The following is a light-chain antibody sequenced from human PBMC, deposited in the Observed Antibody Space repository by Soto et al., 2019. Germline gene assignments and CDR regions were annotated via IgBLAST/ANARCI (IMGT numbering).Light chain of an antibody. CDR2: EVS. CDR1: SSDLGGYNY. J-gene: IGLJ2*01. V-gene: IGLV2-14*01. Sequence: QSALTQPASVSGSPGHSITISCTGTSSDLGGYNYVSWYQQHPGKATKLMIYEVSNRPSGVSNRFSGSKSGNTASLTISGLQAEDEADYYCSSYTSSSPVVFGGGTKLTVL. CDR3: SSYTSSSPVV.